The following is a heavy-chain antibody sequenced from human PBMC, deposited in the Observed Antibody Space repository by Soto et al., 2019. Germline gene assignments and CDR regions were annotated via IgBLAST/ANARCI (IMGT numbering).Heavy chain of an antibody. D-gene: IGHD2-2*01. V-gene: IGHV1-69*01. J-gene: IGHJ6*02. CDR2: INPMFIEP. CDR3: SRDPHSTAGGSHAVYGMDV. CDR1: GDTFSNFA. Sequence: QMRLVQSGAEVKKPGSSVKVSCKASGDTFSNFALSWVRRAPGQGLEWMGGINPMFIEPDYAQKFRDRITIVADESTSTVYLQLRSLRSADTGVYFCSRDPHSTAGGSHAVYGMDVWGQGTTVTVTS.